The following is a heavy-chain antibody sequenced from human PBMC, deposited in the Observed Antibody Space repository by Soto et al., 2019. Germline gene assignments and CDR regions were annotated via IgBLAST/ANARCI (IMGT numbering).Heavy chain of an antibody. CDR2: IYYSGST. CDR3: ARLWFGEPVDY. J-gene: IGHJ4*02. V-gene: IGHV4-59*08. Sequence: SETLSLTCTVSGDSISSTRWWSWVRQSPGKGLEWIGYIYYSGSTNYNPSLKSRVTISVDTSKNQFSLKLSSVTAADTAVYYCARLWFGEPVDYWGQGTLVTVSS. D-gene: IGHD3-10*01. CDR1: GDSISSTRW.